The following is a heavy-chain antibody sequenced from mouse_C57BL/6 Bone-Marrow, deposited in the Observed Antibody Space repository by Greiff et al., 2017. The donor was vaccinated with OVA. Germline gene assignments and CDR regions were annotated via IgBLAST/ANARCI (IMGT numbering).Heavy chain of an antibody. CDR3: VRGGYDPYYAMDY. D-gene: IGHD2-2*01. V-gene: IGHV10-1*01. J-gene: IGHJ4*01. Sequence: EVKVVESGGGLVQPKGSLKLSCAASGFSFNTYAMNWVRQAPGKGLEWVARIRSKSNNYATYYADSVKDRFTISRDDSESMLYLQMNNLKTEDTAMYYCVRGGYDPYYAMDYWGQGTSVTVSS. CDR1: GFSFNTYA. CDR2: IRSKSNNYAT.